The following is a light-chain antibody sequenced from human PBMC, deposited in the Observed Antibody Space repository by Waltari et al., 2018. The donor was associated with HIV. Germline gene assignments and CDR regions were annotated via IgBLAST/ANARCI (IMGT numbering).Light chain of an antibody. J-gene: IGLJ2*01. V-gene: IGLV1-44*01. CDR3: STWDERLNGVV. CDR2: ADA. Sequence: QSVVTQPPSASGAPGQRVTISCSGRTPNIVSSTVDWYQQFSRAAPKLLIYADAQRPSGVPDRFSGSKSGTSASLVISGLQSEDEADYYCSTWDERLNGVVFGGGTRLTVV. CDR1: TPNIVSST.